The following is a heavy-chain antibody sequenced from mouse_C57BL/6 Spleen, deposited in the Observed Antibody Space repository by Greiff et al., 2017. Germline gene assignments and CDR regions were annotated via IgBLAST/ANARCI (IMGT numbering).Heavy chain of an antibody. Sequence: VQLQQSGPELVKPGASVKISCKASGYAFSSSWMNWVKQRPGKGLEWIGRIYPGDGDTNYNGKFKGKATLTADKSSSTAYMQLSSLTSEDSAVYFCARLGVLRYAMDYWGQGTSVTVSS. V-gene: IGHV1-82*01. CDR2: IYPGDGDT. CDR1: GYAFSSSW. D-gene: IGHD1-1*01. J-gene: IGHJ4*01. CDR3: ARLGVLRYAMDY.